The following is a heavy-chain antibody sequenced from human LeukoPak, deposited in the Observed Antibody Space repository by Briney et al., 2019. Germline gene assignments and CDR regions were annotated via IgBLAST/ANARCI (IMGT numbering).Heavy chain of an antibody. V-gene: IGHV4-38-2*01. CDR2: ISHSGTT. Sequence: SETLSLTCVASDYSISSGYFWGWIRRPPGKGLEWIGSISHSGTTYYNPSFKSRVTISLDTSKNQFSLKLKSVTAADTAVYYCARLGGITIFGVVTEAWFDPWGQGTLVTVSS. D-gene: IGHD3-3*01. CDR1: DYSISSGYF. CDR3: ARLGGITIFGVVTEAWFDP. J-gene: IGHJ5*02.